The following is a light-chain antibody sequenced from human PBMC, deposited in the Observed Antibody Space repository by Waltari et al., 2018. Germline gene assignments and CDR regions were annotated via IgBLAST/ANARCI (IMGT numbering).Light chain of an antibody. CDR1: ESVLYSSNNKNH. J-gene: IGKJ4*01. V-gene: IGKV4-1*01. CDR2: WAS. CDR3: QQYYNTPLT. Sequence: LGERATISCKTSESVLYSSNNKNHLAWYQQKPGQPPRLLLYWASTRESGVPDRFIGSGSETDFTLTVTSLQAEDVAVYYCQQYYNTPLTFGGGTKVGVK.